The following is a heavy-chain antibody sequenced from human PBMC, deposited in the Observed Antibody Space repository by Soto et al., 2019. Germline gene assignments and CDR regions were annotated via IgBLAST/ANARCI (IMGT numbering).Heavy chain of an antibody. J-gene: IGHJ6*02. Sequence: QLQLQESGPGLVKPSETLSLSCTVSGGSISSSSSYWGWIRQPPGKGLEWFGNIYFRGSTYYNPSLKSRVTISVDTSKNQFSLKLSSVTAADTAVYYCARHWPGSGVGSMDVWGQGTTVTVSS. CDR1: GGSISSSSSY. CDR3: ARHWPGSGVGSMDV. V-gene: IGHV4-39*01. D-gene: IGHD3-10*01. CDR2: IYFRGST.